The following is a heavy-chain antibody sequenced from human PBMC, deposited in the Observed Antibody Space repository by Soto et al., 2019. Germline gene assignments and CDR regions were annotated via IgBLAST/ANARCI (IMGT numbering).Heavy chain of an antibody. V-gene: IGHV1-2*02. CDR1: GYTFTVYY. CDR2: INPKSGGT. J-gene: IGHJ4*02. CDR3: ARDLAKGGGSAGFDY. D-gene: IGHD1-26*01. Sequence: ASVQVSCKASGYTFTVYYMHGVRQAPGQGLEWMGWINPKSGGTMYPQKFQGRVTMTWDTSISTAYMALTRLRSDDTAVYYCARDLAKGGGSAGFDYWGQGTPVTVSS.